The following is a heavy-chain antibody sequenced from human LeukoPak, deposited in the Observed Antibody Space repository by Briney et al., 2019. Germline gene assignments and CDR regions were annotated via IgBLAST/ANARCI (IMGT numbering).Heavy chain of an antibody. Sequence: GGSLRLSCAASGFTLSSYGMHWVRQAPGKGLEWVAVISYDGSNKYYADSVKGRFTISRDNSKNTLYLQMNSLRAEDTAVYYCAKGAAGIVVVTSFDYWGQGTLVTVSS. J-gene: IGHJ4*02. CDR1: GFTLSSYG. D-gene: IGHD3-22*01. V-gene: IGHV3-30*18. CDR2: ISYDGSNK. CDR3: AKGAAGIVVVTSFDY.